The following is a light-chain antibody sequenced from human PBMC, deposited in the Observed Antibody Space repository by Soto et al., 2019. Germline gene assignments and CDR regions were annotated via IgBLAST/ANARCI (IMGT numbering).Light chain of an antibody. CDR1: SSDVGGYNS. Sequence: QSALTQPASVSGSPGQSITISCTGTSSDVGGYNSVSWYQQHPGKVPKVMIYEVSNRPSGVSDRFSGSKSGNTASLTISGLQAEDEADYYCCSYAGSFTYVFGTGTKLTVL. CDR2: EVS. V-gene: IGLV2-23*02. CDR3: CSYAGSFTYV. J-gene: IGLJ1*01.